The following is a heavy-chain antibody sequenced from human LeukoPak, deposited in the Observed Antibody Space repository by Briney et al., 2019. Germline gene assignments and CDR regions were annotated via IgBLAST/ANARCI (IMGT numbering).Heavy chain of an antibody. V-gene: IGHV1-2*02. CDR2: INPNSGGT. CDR3: ARDNNYDFWSGDKYYFDY. D-gene: IGHD3-3*01. CDR1: EYTFTGYY. J-gene: IGHJ4*02. Sequence: GASVKVSCKASEYTFTGYYMHWVRQAPGQGLEWMGWINPNSGGTNYAQKFQGRVTMTRDTSISTAYMELSRLRSDDTAVYYCARDNNYDFWSGDKYYFDYWGQGTLVTVSS.